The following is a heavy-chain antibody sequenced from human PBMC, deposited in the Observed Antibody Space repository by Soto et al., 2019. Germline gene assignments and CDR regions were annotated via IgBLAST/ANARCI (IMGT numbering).Heavy chain of an antibody. CDR2: IKEDGSEK. V-gene: IGHV3-7*03. CDR1: GFNFSTYW. Sequence: LXLSGAASGFNFSTYWMPWVRQAPGKGLEWVANIKEDGSEKYYVHSVKGRFAISRDNAKNSVYLQMNSLRAADTAVYYCERDVSLDYWGQGTLVTVYS. J-gene: IGHJ4*02. CDR3: ERDVSLDY.